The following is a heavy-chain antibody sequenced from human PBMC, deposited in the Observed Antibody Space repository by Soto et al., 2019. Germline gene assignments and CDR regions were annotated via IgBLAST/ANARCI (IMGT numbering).Heavy chain of an antibody. CDR3: ARSPYSVSYLAYFDY. Sequence: QVQVVESGGGVVQPGRSLRLSCAASGFTFSSYGMHWVRQAPGKGLEWVAVISSDGSNKYYADSVKGRFTISRDNSKNTLYLQMNRLRAEDTAVYYCARSPYSVSYLAYFDYWGQGTLVTVSS. V-gene: IGHV3-30*03. J-gene: IGHJ4*02. D-gene: IGHD1-26*01. CDR1: GFTFSSYG. CDR2: ISSDGSNK.